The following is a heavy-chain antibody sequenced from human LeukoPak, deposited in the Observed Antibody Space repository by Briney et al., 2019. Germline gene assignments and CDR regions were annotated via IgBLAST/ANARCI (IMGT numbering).Heavy chain of an antibody. D-gene: IGHD3-3*01. Sequence: GGSLRLSCAASGFTFSSYWMSWVRQAPGKGLEWVANIKHDGSEKYYVDSVKGRFTISRDNAKNSLDLQMNSLRVEDTAVYYCAKHYDFWSGYGSNWFDPWGQGTLVTVST. V-gene: IGHV3-7*01. CDR2: IKHDGSEK. CDR3: AKHYDFWSGYGSNWFDP. CDR1: GFTFSSYW. J-gene: IGHJ5*02.